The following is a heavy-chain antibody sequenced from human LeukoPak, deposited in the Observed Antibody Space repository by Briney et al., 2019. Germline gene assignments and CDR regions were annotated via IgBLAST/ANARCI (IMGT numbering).Heavy chain of an antibody. CDR2: IYTSGST. D-gene: IGHD5-24*01. CDR3: ARDLGMATISPLLWFDP. CDR1: GGSISSYY. J-gene: IGHJ5*02. V-gene: IGHV4-4*07. Sequence: SETLSLTCTVSGGSISSYYWSWIRQPAGKGLEWIGRIYTSGSTNYNPSLKSRVTMSVDTSKNQFSLKLSSVTAADTAVYYCARDLGMATISPLLWFDPWGQGTLVTVSS.